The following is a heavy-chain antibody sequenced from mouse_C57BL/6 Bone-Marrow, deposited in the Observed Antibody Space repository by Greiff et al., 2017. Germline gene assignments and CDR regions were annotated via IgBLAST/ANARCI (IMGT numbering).Heavy chain of an antibody. CDR3: ARGSSYSNWYFDV. D-gene: IGHD1-1*01. Sequence: QVQLQQSGAELVRPGASVKMSCKASGYTFTSSNMHWVKQTPRQGLEWIGAIYPGNGDTSYNQKFQGKATLTVDKSSSTAYMQLSSLTSEDSAVYFGARGSSYSNWYFDVWGTGTTVTVSS. V-gene: IGHV1-12*01. CDR1: GYTFTSSN. J-gene: IGHJ1*03. CDR2: IYPGNGDT.